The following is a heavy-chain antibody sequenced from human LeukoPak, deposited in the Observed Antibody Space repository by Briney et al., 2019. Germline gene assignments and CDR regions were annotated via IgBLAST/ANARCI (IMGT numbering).Heavy chain of an antibody. CDR3: AREGRQDYVYFDC. CDR1: GDSISSYY. V-gene: IGHV4-59*01. J-gene: IGHJ4*02. D-gene: IGHD4-17*01. Sequence: PSETLSLTCTVSGDSISSYYWSWIRQPPGKGLEWMGYINYSGNTNYNPSLKSRVTISVDTSKNQFSLRLTSVTAVDTAVYYCAREGRQDYVYFDCWGQGTLVTVSS. CDR2: INYSGNT.